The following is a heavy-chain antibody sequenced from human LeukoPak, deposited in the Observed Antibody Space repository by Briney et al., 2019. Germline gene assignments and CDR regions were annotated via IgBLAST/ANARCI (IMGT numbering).Heavy chain of an antibody. CDR2: IKQDGSEK. J-gene: IGHJ4*02. CDR1: GFTFSSYE. V-gene: IGHV3-7*01. CDR3: ARAWDYYDSSGYYSYFDY. D-gene: IGHD3-22*01. Sequence: GGSLRLSCAASGFTFSSYEMNWVRQAPGKGLEWVANIKQDGSEKYYVDSVKGRFTISRDNAKNSLYLQMNSLRAEDTAVYYCARAWDYYDSSGYYSYFDYWGQGTLVTVSS.